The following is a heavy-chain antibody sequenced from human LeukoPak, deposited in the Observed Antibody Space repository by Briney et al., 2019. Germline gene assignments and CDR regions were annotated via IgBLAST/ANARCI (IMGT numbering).Heavy chain of an antibody. CDR3: ARGGSRSYYDSSGYYYDFDY. CDR2: ISSSSSYI. Sequence: PGGSLRLSCAASGFTFSSYSMNWVRQAPGKGLEWVSSISSSSSYIYYADSVKGRFTISRDNAENSLYLQMNSLRAEDTAVYYCARGGSRSYYDSSGYYYDFDYWGQGTLVTVSS. J-gene: IGHJ4*02. CDR1: GFTFSSYS. D-gene: IGHD3-22*01. V-gene: IGHV3-21*01.